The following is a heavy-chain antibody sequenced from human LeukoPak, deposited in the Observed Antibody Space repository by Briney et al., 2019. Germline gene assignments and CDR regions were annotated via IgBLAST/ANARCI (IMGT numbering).Heavy chain of an antibody. CDR2: IYYSGST. D-gene: IGHD3-22*01. CDR3: ARQTLMAGYDSSGYYAYFDY. CDR1: GGSISSYY. Sequence: MSSETLSLTCTVSGGSISSYYWSWIRQPPWKGLEWIGYIYYSGSTNYNPSLKSRVTISVDTSKNQFSLKLSSVTAADTAVYYCARQTLMAGYDSSGYYAYFDYWGQGTLVTVSS. V-gene: IGHV4-59*01. J-gene: IGHJ4*02.